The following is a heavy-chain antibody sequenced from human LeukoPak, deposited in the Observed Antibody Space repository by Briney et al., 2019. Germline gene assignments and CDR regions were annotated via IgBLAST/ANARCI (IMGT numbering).Heavy chain of an antibody. CDR2: INPSGGST. J-gene: IGHJ5*02. CDR1: GYTFTIYY. Sequence: ASVKVSCKASGYTFTIYYMHWVRQAPGQGVGWMGIINPSGGSTSYAQKFQGRVTMTRDTSTSTDYMELSSLRSEDTAVYYCARDPSFLAVAGQYNWFDPWGQGTLVTVSS. D-gene: IGHD6-19*01. V-gene: IGHV1-46*01. CDR3: ARDPSFLAVAGQYNWFDP.